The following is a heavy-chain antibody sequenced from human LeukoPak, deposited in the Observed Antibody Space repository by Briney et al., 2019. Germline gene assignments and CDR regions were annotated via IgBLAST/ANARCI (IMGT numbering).Heavy chain of an antibody. CDR1: GFTFSSYA. D-gene: IGHD6-13*01. CDR3: ARARGGQQLVVDY. V-gene: IGHV3-30*04. CDR2: ISYDGSNK. J-gene: IGHJ4*02. Sequence: SGGSLRLSCAASGFTFSSYAMHWVRKAPGKGLDWVAVISYDGSNKYYADSVKGRFTISRDNSKNTLYLQMNSLRAEDTAVYYCARARGGQQLVVDYWGQGTLVTISS.